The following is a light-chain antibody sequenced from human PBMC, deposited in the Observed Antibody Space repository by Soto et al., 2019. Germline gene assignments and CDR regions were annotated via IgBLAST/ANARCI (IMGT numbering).Light chain of an antibody. CDR1: QSVSSN. CDR2: GAS. CDR3: LQYKTYSRT. Sequence: EIVLTQSPGTLSLSPGERATHSCRASQSVSSNLAWYQLKPGQAPRLLIYGASTRATGIPARFSGSGSGTEFTLTISSLQPDDVATYYCLQYKTYSRTFGQGTKVDIK. J-gene: IGKJ1*01. V-gene: IGKV3-15*01.